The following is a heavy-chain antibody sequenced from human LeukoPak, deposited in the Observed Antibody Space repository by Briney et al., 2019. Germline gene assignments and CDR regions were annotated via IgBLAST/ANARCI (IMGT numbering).Heavy chain of an antibody. V-gene: IGHV1-18*01. CDR3: ARDHLSSGSSPDYYYYYYMDV. D-gene: IGHD6-19*01. CDR1: GYTFTNYG. J-gene: IGHJ6*03. Sequence: ASLKVSCKASGYTFTNYGISWVRQAPGQGLEWMGWISAYNGNTNYAHKFQGRVTMTSDTSTSTAYMDLRSLRSDDTAVYYCARDHLSSGSSPDYYYYYYMDVWGKGTTVTISS. CDR2: ISAYNGNT.